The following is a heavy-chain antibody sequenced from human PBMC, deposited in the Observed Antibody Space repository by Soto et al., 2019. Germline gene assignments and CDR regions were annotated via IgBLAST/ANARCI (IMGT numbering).Heavy chain of an antibody. CDR1: GFTFSSYA. CDR3: ARETDSSSASLDY. J-gene: IGHJ4*02. Sequence: PGESLRLSCAASGFTFSSYAMHWVRQAPGKGLEWVAVISYDGSNKYYADSVKGRFTISRDNSKNTLYLQMNSLRAEDTAVYYCARETDSSSASLDYWGQGTLVTVSS. V-gene: IGHV3-30-3*01. D-gene: IGHD6-6*01. CDR2: ISYDGSNK.